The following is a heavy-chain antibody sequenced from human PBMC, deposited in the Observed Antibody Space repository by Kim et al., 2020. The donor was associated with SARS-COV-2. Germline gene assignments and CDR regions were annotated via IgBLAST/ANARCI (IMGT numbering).Heavy chain of an antibody. V-gene: IGHV1-3*01. CDR3: ASRSLYAAAGSFDY. Sequence: SQKFQGRVTITRDTSASTAYMELSSLRSEDTAVYYCASRSLYAAAGSFDYWGQGTLVTVSS. D-gene: IGHD6-13*01. J-gene: IGHJ4*02.